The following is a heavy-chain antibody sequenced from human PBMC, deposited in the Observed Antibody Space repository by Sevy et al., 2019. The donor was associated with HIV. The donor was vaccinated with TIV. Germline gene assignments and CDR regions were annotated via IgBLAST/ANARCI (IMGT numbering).Heavy chain of an antibody. CDR2: IIPMFETA. Sequence: ASVKVSCKASGRTFRNYALSWVRQAPGQGLEWMGGIIPMFETAKYVQKFQGRVTITADESTNTAYLELSSLRSEDTAIYYCARSISWYASFDSWGQGTLVTVSS. CDR1: GRTFRNYA. D-gene: IGHD6-13*01. V-gene: IGHV1-69*13. J-gene: IGHJ4*02. CDR3: ARSISWYASFDS.